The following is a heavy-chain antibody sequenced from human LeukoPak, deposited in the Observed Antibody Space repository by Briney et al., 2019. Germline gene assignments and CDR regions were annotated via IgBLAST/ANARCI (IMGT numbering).Heavy chain of an antibody. CDR1: GGSISSSSYY. CDR2: IYYSGST. Sequence: PSETLSLTCTVSGGSISSSSYYWGWIRQPPGKGLEWIGSIYYSGSTYYNPSLKSRVTISVDTSKNQFSLKLSSVTAADTAVYYCARLFCSGWYFSGTFDYWGQGTLVTVSS. V-gene: IGHV4-39*01. D-gene: IGHD6-19*01. J-gene: IGHJ4*02. CDR3: ARLFCSGWYFSGTFDY.